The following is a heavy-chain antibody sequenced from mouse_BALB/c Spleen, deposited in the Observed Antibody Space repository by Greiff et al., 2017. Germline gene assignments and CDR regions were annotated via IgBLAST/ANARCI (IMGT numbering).Heavy chain of an antibody. V-gene: IGHV5-6-4*01. CDR2: ISSGGSYT. D-gene: IGHD1-1*01. Sequence: EVKLMESGGGLVKPGGSLKLSCAASGFTFSSYTMSWVRQTPEKRLEWVATISSGGSYTYYPDSVKGRFTISRDNAKNTLYLQMSSLKSEDTAMYYCTRGLLRFAMDYWGQGTSVTVSS. CDR3: TRGLLRFAMDY. J-gene: IGHJ4*01. CDR1: GFTFSSYT.